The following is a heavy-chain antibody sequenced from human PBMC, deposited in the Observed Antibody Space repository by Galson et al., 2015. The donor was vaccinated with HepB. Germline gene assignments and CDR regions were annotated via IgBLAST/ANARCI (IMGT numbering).Heavy chain of an antibody. CDR1: GGSVSSGNYY. D-gene: IGHD6-13*01. V-gene: IGHV4-61*01. CDR3: ARTGYSSTWSGSYYYYMDV. J-gene: IGHJ6*03. Sequence: SLTCTFSGGSVSSGNYYWSWIRQPPGKGLEWIGYIYSSGSTHYNPSLKSRVTISVDTSKNQFYLKLSSVTAADTAVYYCARTGYSSTWSGSYYYYMDVWGKGTAVIASS. CDR2: IYSSGST.